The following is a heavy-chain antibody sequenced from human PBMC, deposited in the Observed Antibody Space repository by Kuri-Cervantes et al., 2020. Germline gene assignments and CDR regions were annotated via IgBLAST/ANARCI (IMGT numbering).Heavy chain of an antibody. CDR3: ARYWWGYDYGDYANWHDP. CDR1: GYTFNYYA. V-gene: IGHV1-3*01. Sequence: ASVKVSCKASGYTFNYYAINWMRQAPGQRLEWMGWINAANGNTKYSQNFQGRVVITRDTSATTVYMEMSSLRSEDTAVYYCARYWWGYDYGDYANWHDPWGQGTLVTVSS. J-gene: IGHJ5*02. CDR2: INAANGNT. D-gene: IGHD4-17*01.